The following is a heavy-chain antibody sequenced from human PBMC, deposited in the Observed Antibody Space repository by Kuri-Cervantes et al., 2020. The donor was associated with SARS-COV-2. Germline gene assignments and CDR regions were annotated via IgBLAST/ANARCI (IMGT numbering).Heavy chain of an antibody. V-gene: IGHV4-30-4*01. CDR3: ARVENFRGTNKYYPFFHY. Sequence: SETLSLTCTVSGGSFINTDHYWTWIRQPPGKGLEWIGHIYYSGGTFYSPSLQSRILMSIDTSKNQFSLKLSSVTAADTAVYYCARVENFRGTNKYYPFFHYWGQGTPVTVSS. D-gene: IGHD3-16*01. CDR1: GGSFINTDHY. J-gene: IGHJ4*02. CDR2: IYYSGGT.